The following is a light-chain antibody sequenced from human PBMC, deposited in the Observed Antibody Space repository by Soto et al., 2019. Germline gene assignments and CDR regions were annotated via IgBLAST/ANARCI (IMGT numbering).Light chain of an antibody. Sequence: DIQMTQSPSSLSASIGDRVTITCRASQTVNTYLHWYQQKPGKAPKLLIYAASSLQSGVPSRFSGSGSGTDFTLTISSLQPEDFASYYCQQSYSNSRTFGQGTKVDIK. CDR1: QTVNTY. CDR2: AAS. CDR3: QQSYSNSRT. V-gene: IGKV1-39*01. J-gene: IGKJ1*01.